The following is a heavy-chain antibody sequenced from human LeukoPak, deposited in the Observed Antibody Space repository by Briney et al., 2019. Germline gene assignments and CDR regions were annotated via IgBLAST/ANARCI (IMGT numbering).Heavy chain of an antibody. V-gene: IGHV3-21*01. D-gene: IGHD3-16*01. Sequence: PGGSLRLSCSASGFTFSDYDMNWVRQAPGKGLEWVSPISGLSSYTYYGESVKGRFSISRDNAKNSLYLQMNSLGAEDTATYYCGRAFPPLRTSSAGDLWGQGILVTVSS. CDR1: GFTFSDYD. J-gene: IGHJ4*02. CDR2: ISGLSSYT. CDR3: GRAFPPLRTSSAGDL.